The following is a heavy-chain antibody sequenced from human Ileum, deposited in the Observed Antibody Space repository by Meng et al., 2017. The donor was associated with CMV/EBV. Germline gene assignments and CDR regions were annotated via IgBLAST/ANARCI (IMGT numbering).Heavy chain of an antibody. Sequence: VPLHGSGRSIGQPDHTLPHPCTCSCGLLGGGYYWNLIRQPAGKGREWNRRIYTSGSTNYTPSLKNVFTISVDTSKNQFSLNLTSVTAADTAVYYCARDSAWLIHQWGQGTLVTVSS. D-gene: IGHD6-19*01. CDR2: IYTSGST. V-gene: IGHV4-61*02. CDR3: ARDSAWLIHQ. CDR1: CGLLGGGYY. J-gene: IGHJ4*02.